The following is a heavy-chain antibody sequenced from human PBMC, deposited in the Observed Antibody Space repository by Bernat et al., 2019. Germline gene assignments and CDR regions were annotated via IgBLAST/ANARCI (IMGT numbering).Heavy chain of an antibody. Sequence: EVQLVESGGGLVQPGGSLRLSCAASGFTFSNYWMTWVRQAPGKGLEWVANIKHDGSEKYYVDSVKGRFTTSRDNAKNSLYLQINSLRAEDTAVYYCARPPYSSSAYWGQGTLVTVSS. V-gene: IGHV3-7*03. J-gene: IGHJ4*02. CDR1: GFTFSNYW. CDR2: IKHDGSEK. D-gene: IGHD6-6*01. CDR3: ARPPYSSSAY.